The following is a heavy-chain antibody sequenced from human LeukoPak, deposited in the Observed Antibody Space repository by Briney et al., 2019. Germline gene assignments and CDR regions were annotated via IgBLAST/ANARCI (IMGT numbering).Heavy chain of an antibody. D-gene: IGHD5-18*01. Sequence: HTGRSLRLSCAASGFTFSSYGMSWVRQAPGKGLEWVSAISGSGDSTYYADSVKGRFTISRDNSKNTLYLQMNSLSPEDTALYYCAKDSARGIQLFAYWGQGTLVTVSS. V-gene: IGHV3-23*01. CDR2: ISGSGDST. J-gene: IGHJ4*02. CDR3: AKDSARGIQLFAY. CDR1: GFTFSSYG.